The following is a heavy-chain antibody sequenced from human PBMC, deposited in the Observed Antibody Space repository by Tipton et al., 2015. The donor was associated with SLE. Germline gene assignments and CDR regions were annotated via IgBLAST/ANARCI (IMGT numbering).Heavy chain of an antibody. V-gene: IGHV4-34*01. J-gene: IGHJ4*02. CDR3: ARGLAVAGRHFDY. Sequence: TLSLTCAVYGGSFSGYYWSWIRQPPGKGLEWIGEIYHSGSTYYNPSLKSRVTISVDTSKNQFSLKLSSVTAADTAVYYCARGLAVAGRHFDYWGQGTLVTVSS. CDR1: GGSFSGYY. CDR2: IYHSGST. D-gene: IGHD6-19*01.